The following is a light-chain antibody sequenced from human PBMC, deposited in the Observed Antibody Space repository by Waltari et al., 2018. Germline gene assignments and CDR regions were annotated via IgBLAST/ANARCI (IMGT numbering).Light chain of an antibody. V-gene: IGKV1-39*01. CDR3: QQSYSTPPT. Sequence: DIQMTQSPSSLSASVGDRFTIPCRASQSITSYLNWYQQKPGKAPKLLIYAASSLQSGVPSRFSGSGSGTDFTLTISSLQPEDFATYYCQQSYSTPPTFGQGTRLEIK. CDR1: QSITSY. J-gene: IGKJ5*01. CDR2: AAS.